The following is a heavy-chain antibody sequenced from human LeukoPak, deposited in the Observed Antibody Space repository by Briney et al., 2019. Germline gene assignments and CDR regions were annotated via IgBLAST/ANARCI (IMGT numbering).Heavy chain of an antibody. V-gene: IGHV3-21*01. J-gene: IGHJ6*04. Sequence: GGSLRLSCAASGFTFSSYSMNWVRQAPGKGLEWVSSISSRSTYIYHADSVKGRFTISRDNAKNSLFLQMNSLRAEDTAVYFCAKSTRAVRAMMDVWGKGTTVTVSS. D-gene: IGHD2-2*01. CDR3: AKSTRAVRAMMDV. CDR1: GFTFSSYS. CDR2: ISSRSTYI.